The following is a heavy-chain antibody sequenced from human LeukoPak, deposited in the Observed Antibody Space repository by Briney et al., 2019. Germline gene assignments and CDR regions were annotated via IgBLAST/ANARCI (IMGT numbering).Heavy chain of an antibody. V-gene: IGHV4-39*07. Sequence: WIRQPPGKGLEWIGSIYYSGSTYYNPSLKSRVTISVDTSKNQFSLKLSSVTAADTAVYYCARSLPYYYYYMDVWGKGTTVTVSS. CDR2: IYYSGST. J-gene: IGHJ6*03. CDR3: ARSLPYYYYYMDV.